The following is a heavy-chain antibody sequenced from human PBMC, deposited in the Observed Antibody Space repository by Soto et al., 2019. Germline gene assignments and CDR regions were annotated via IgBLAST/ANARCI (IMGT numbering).Heavy chain of an antibody. CDR2: LYADGST. V-gene: IGHV3-53*01. CDR3: ARRPEGDTPRTHWYFDL. CDR1: GFPINVTY. Sequence: GGSLRLSCAASGFPINVTYLSWVRQAPGKGLEWLAVLYADGSTYYIDSVKGRFRISRDNAKNTLYLQIVNLRADDTATYFCARRPEGDTPRTHWYFDLWGGGTPVTFSS. J-gene: IGHJ2*01.